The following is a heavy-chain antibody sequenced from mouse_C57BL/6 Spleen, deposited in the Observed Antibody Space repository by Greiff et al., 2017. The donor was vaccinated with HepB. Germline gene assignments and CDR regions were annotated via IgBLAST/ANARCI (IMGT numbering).Heavy chain of an antibody. D-gene: IGHD2-1*01. Sequence: QVQLQQPGTELVKPGASVKLSCKASGYTFTSYWMHWVKPRPGQGLEWIGNINPSNGGTNYNEKFKSKATLTVDKSSSTAYMQLSSLTSEDSEVYYCAGDKLLWYGDAMDYWGQGTSVTVSS. V-gene: IGHV1-53*01. CDR2: INPSNGGT. J-gene: IGHJ4*01. CDR3: AGDKLLWYGDAMDY. CDR1: GYTFTSYW.